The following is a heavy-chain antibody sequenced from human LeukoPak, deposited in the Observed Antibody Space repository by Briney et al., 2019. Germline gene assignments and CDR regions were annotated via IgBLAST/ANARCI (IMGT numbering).Heavy chain of an antibody. CDR2: RNHRENA. V-gene: IGHV4-38-2*01. CDR1: GFSITSGHY. J-gene: IGHJ6*03. D-gene: IGHD3-3*01. CDR3: ARVAYDFWSGTPTFYYMDV. Sequence: PSETLSLTCAASGFSITSGHYWGWVRQPPGKGLEWIGNRNHRENAYYNPSLRSRLTIFVDSSKNQFSLKLNSVTAADTAVYFCARVAYDFWSGTPTFYYMDVWGSGTAVTVSS.